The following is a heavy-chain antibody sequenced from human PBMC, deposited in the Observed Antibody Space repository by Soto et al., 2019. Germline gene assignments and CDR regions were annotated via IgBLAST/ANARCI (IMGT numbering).Heavy chain of an antibody. CDR2: ISYSGTT. V-gene: IGHV4-30-4*01. CDR3: ARGRGYSYGLDP. D-gene: IGHD5-12*01. Sequence: QVQLQESGPGLVKPSQTLSLTCTVSGDSISSANNYWSWIRQPPGEGLEWIGFISYSGTTSYSPSPKSRLAISLDTSKNQFSLSLTSVTAAATAVYYCARGRGYSYGLDPWGQGTLVTVSS. CDR1: GDSISSANNY. J-gene: IGHJ5*02.